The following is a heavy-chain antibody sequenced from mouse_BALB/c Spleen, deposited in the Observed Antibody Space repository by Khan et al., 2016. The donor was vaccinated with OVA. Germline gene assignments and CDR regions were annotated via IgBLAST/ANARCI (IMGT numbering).Heavy chain of an antibody. Sequence: VQLQQSGPELVKPGASVKMSCKASGYTFTSYVMHWVKQKPGQGLEWIGYINPYNDGTKYNEKFKGKATLTSDKSSSPAYMDLSSLTSDDTAVYYCARREYYDVSSFAYGGQGTLVTVSA. CDR1: GYTFTSYV. CDR2: INPYNDGT. D-gene: IGHD1-1*02. V-gene: IGHV1S136*01. CDR3: ARREYYDVSSFAY. J-gene: IGHJ3*01.